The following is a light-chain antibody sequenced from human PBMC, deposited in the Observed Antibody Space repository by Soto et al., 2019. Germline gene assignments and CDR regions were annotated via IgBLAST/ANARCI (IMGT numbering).Light chain of an antibody. V-gene: IGKV3-20*01. CDR2: GAS. Sequence: EIVLAQSPGTLSLSPGESATLSCRASQSVSSSFLAWYQQKAGQAPRLLIYGASRRATGIPDRFSGSGSGTDFTLTISRLEPEDFAVYYCQQYVSSPWAFGQGTKVEIK. CDR3: QQYVSSPWA. J-gene: IGKJ1*01. CDR1: QSVSSSF.